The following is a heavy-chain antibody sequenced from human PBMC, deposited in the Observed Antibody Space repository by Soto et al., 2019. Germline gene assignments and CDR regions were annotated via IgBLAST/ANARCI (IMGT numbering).Heavy chain of an antibody. Sequence: GGSLRLSCVASGFTFSGSFMGWVRQAPGKGLEWVANIKQDGGGTYYVDSVQGRFTISRDNAKDTLFLQLISLRGDDTAVYYCARYVRGSGRYFFDYWGQGTLVTVSS. J-gene: IGHJ4*02. V-gene: IGHV3-7*03. CDR2: IKQDGGGT. CDR1: GFTFSGSF. CDR3: ARYVRGSGRYFFDY. D-gene: IGHD6-19*01.